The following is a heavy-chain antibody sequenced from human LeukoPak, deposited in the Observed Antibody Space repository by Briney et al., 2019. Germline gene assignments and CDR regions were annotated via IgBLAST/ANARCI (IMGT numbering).Heavy chain of an antibody. Sequence: ASVKASCKASGYTFTDYYMHWVRQAPGQGLEWMGWINPNSGGTNYAQKFQGRVTMTRDTSISTAYMELSRLRSDDTAVYYCARGIRGAAKTNYYYYYMDVWGKGTTVTVSS. CDR1: GYTFTDYY. J-gene: IGHJ6*03. CDR2: INPNSGGT. CDR3: ARGIRGAAKTNYYYYYMDV. D-gene: IGHD3-10*01. V-gene: IGHV1-2*02.